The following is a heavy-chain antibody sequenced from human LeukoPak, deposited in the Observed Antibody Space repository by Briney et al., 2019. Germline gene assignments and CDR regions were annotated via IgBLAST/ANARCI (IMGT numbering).Heavy chain of an antibody. V-gene: IGHV5-51*01. D-gene: IGHD6-13*01. CDR3: ARRSYSRNWYFFDY. CDR1: GYTFTDKW. J-gene: IGHJ4*01. Sequence: GESLKISCKVAGYTFTDKWIGWVREMPGKGLEWMGIIYPSDSDARYSPACQGQVTISVDKSIETAYLQWRSLKASDTATYYCARRSYSRNWYFFDYWGQGTRVTVSS. CDR2: IYPSDSDA.